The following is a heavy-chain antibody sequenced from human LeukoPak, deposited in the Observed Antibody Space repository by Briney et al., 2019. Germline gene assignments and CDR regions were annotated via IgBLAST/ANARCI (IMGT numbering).Heavy chain of an antibody. J-gene: IGHJ6*03. CDR1: GFTFSSYA. V-gene: IGHV3-23*01. D-gene: IGHD5-18*01. CDR2: ISGSGGSA. Sequence: GGSLRLSCAASGFTFSSYAMSWVRQAPGKGLEWVSAISGSGGSAYYADSVKGRFTISRDNSKNTLYLQMNSLRAEDTAVYYCAKSWAAMVRYYYYMDVWGKGTTVTVSS. CDR3: AKSWAAMVRYYYYMDV.